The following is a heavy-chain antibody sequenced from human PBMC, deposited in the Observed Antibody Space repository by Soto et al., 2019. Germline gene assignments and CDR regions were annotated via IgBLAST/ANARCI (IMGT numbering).Heavy chain of an antibody. D-gene: IGHD1-26*01. Sequence: QVQLVQSGAEVKKPGSSVKVSCKASGGTFSSYTISWVRQAPGQGLEWMGRIIPILGIANYAQKFQGRVTITADKATSTAYMELSSLRSEDTAVYYCARLRDSDGMDVWGQGTTVTVSS. J-gene: IGHJ6*02. CDR2: IIPILGIA. V-gene: IGHV1-69*02. CDR1: GGTFSSYT. CDR3: ARLRDSDGMDV.